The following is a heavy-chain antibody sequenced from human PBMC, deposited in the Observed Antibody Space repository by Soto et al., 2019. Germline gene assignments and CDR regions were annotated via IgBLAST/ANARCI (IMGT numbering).Heavy chain of an antibody. J-gene: IGHJ4*02. CDR2: ISGGGSNT. CDR3: AKDSNKYSSSLRGRYFDY. D-gene: IGHD4-4*01. V-gene: IGHV3-23*01. CDR1: GFPFSSYV. Sequence: GALRLSCAASGFPFSSYVMSWVRQAPGKGLEWVSGISGGGSNTFYADYVKGRFTISRDNSKNTLLLQMNSLGAEDTAVYYCAKDSNKYSSSLRGRYFDYWGQGIGVTVSS.